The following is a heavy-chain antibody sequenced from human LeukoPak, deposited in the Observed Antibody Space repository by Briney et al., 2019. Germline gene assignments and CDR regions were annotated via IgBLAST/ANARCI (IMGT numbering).Heavy chain of an antibody. J-gene: IGHJ6*03. Sequence: SVKVSCXASGGTFSSYAISWVRQAPGQGLEWMGGIIPIFGTANYAQKFQGRVTITTDESTSTAYMELSSLRSEDTAVYYCARADHCSGGSCYSDYYYYYYMDVWGKGTTVTVSS. CDR3: ARADHCSGGSCYSDYYYYYYMDV. D-gene: IGHD2-15*01. CDR1: GGTFSSYA. CDR2: IIPIFGTA. V-gene: IGHV1-69*05.